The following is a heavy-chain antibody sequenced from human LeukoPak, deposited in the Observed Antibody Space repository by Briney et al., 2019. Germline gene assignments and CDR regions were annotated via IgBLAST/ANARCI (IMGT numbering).Heavy chain of an antibody. CDR1: GGTFSSYG. CDR3: ARGPKYSWDSSGYYPPLFD. D-gene: IGHD3-22*01. CDR2: IIPILGIP. J-gene: IGHJ4*02. V-gene: IGHV1-69*04. Sequence: GASVKVSCKASGGTFSSYGISWVRQAPGQGLEWMGRIIPILGIPNYAQKFQGRVTITADKSTSTAYMELSSLRSEDTAVYYCARGPKYSWDSSGYYPPLFDWGQGTLVTVSS.